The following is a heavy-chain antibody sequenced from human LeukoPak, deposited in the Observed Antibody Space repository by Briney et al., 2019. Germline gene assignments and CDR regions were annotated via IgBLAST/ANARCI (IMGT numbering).Heavy chain of an antibody. CDR2: MNPNSGNT. D-gene: IGHD4-23*01. CDR3: AKVSRVLRGNRGILGY. Sequence: ASVKVSCKASGYTFTSYDINWVRQATGQGLEWMGWMNPNSGNTGYAQKFQGRVTMTRNTSISTAYMELSSLRSEDTAVYYCAKVSRVLRGNRGILGYWGQGTLVTVSS. V-gene: IGHV1-8*01. J-gene: IGHJ4*02. CDR1: GYTFTSYD.